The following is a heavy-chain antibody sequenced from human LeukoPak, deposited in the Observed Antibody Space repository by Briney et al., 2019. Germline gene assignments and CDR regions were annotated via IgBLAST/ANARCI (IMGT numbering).Heavy chain of an antibody. CDR3: ARHPSLPYFDY. CDR2: IYHSGST. CDR1: GYSISSGYY. J-gene: IGHJ4*02. Sequence: PSETPSLTCAVSGYSISSGYYWGWIRQPPGKGLEWIGSIYHSGSTYYNPSLKSRVTISVDTSKNQFSLKLSSVTAADTAVYYCARHPSLPYFDYWGQGTLVTVSS. D-gene: IGHD1-26*01. V-gene: IGHV4-38-2*01.